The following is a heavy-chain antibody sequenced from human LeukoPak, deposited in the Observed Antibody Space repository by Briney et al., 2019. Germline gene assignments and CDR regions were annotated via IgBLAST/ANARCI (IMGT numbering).Heavy chain of an antibody. CDR1: GFTFTSSA. CDR3: AACPKHYDFWSGLYYYYGMDV. D-gene: IGHD3-3*01. CDR2: IVVGSGNT. J-gene: IGHJ6*02. Sequence: SVKVSCKASGFTFTSSAVQWVRQARGQRLEWIGWIVVGSGNTNYAQKFQERVTITRDMSTSTAYMELSSLRSEDTAVYYCAACPKHYDFWSGLYYYYGMDVWGQGTTVTASS. V-gene: IGHV1-58*01.